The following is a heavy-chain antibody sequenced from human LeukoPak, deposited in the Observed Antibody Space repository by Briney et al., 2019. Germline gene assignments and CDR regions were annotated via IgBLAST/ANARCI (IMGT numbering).Heavy chain of an antibody. J-gene: IGHJ4*02. CDR1: GYTFTGYY. V-gene: IGHV1-2*02. CDR2: INPNSGGT. CDR3: ARMEGQGGGCYDY. D-gene: IGHD2-15*01. Sequence: GASVKVSCKASGYTFTGYYMHWVRQAPGQGLEWMGWINPNSGGTNYAQKFQGRVTMTRDTSISTAYMELSRLRSDDTAVYYCARMEGQGGGCYDYWGQGTLVTVSS.